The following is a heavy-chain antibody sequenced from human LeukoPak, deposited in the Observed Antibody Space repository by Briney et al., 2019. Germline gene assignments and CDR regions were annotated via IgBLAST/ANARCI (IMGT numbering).Heavy chain of an antibody. V-gene: IGHV4-34*01. D-gene: IGHD5-12*01. CDR2: INHSGST. CDR1: GGSFSGYY. Sequence: SETLSLTCAVYGGSFSGYYWSWIRQPPGKGLEWIGEINHSGSTNYNPSLKSRVTISVDTSKNQFSLKLSSVTAADTAVYYCARGPDIVGGGDWFDPWGQGTLVTVSS. J-gene: IGHJ5*02. CDR3: ARGPDIVGGGDWFDP.